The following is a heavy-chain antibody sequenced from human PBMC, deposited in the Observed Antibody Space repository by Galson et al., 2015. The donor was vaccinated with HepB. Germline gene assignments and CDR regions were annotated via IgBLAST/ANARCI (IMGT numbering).Heavy chain of an antibody. CDR1: GFTFSMCW. CDR3: ARGRGYNYIDY. J-gene: IGHJ4*01. V-gene: IGHV3-7*01. D-gene: IGHD1-14*01. CDR2: INQDGSDK. Sequence: SLRLSCAASGFTFSMCWMNWVRQAPGKGLEWVANINQDGSDKYYVDSVKGQFTVSRDNAKNSLYLQLNSLRAEDTAMYYCARGRGYNYIDYWGQGTLVVVSS.